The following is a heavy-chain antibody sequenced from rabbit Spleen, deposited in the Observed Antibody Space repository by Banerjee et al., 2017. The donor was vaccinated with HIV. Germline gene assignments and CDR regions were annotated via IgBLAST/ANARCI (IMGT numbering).Heavy chain of an antibody. V-gene: IGHV1S7*01. D-gene: IGHD8-1*01. CDR2: IDPVFGIT. CDR3: ARDGAGSSYFNL. J-gene: IGHJ4*01. Sequence: HLKESGGGLVQPGGSLKLSCKASGFTLSSYYMNWVRQAPGKGLEWIGYIDPVFGITYYANWVNGRFTISSHNAQNTLYLQLNSLTAADTATYFCARDGAGSSYFNLWGQGTLVTVS. CDR1: GFTLSSYY.